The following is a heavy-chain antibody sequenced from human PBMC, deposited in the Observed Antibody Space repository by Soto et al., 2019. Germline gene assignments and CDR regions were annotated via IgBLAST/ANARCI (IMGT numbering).Heavy chain of an antibody. Sequence: VQLVQSGAEVKKPGASVKVSCKTSGDSFNDYYIHWVRQAPGQGLEWMGWINPNGGGTKYAQKFQGRVTVTRDTSIRTVYMELSSLRSGDTAVYYCARESGGATAPLDYYYFYMDVWGKGTTVTVSS. J-gene: IGHJ6*03. CDR1: GDSFNDYY. D-gene: IGHD5-12*01. V-gene: IGHV1-2*02. CDR2: INPNGGGT. CDR3: ARESGGATAPLDYYYFYMDV.